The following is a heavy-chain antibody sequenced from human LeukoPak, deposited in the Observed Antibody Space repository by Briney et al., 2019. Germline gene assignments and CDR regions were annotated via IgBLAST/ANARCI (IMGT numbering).Heavy chain of an antibody. CDR3: ARDIGYFDL. Sequence: SETLSLNCTVSGLSISSSSYSWGWIRQSPGKGLEWIGSIYYSGSTYYNPSLKSRVTISVDTSKNQFSLKLSSVTAADTAVYYCARDIGYFDLWGRGTLVTVSS. V-gene: IGHV4-39*07. D-gene: IGHD3-16*02. CDR1: GLSISSSSYS. CDR2: IYYSGST. J-gene: IGHJ2*01.